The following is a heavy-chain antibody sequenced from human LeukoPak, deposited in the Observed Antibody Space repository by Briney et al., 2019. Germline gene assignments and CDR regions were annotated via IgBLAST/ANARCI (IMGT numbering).Heavy chain of an antibody. CDR3: ARDPYSSSWYSNPNFDY. D-gene: IGHD6-13*01. CDR2: ISAYNDNT. V-gene: IGHV1-18*01. CDR1: GYTFTSYG. Sequence: ASVTVFCKASGYTFTSYGISWVRQAPGQGLEWMAWISAYNDNTNYAQKFQGRVTMTTDTSTSTAYMELRSLRSDDTAVYYCARDPYSSSWYSNPNFDYWGQGTLVTVSS. J-gene: IGHJ4*02.